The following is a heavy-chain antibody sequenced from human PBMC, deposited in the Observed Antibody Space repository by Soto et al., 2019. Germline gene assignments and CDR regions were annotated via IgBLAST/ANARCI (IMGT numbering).Heavy chain of an antibody. D-gene: IGHD3-22*01. CDR1: AGTFGSYA. Sequence: ASVKVSCKSSAGTFGSYAISWVRQAPGQELEWMGGIIPIFRTANYAQKFQGRVTITADESTSTAYMELSSLRSEDTAVYYCARGRDDSSGYYYYYGMDVWGQGTTVTVSS. CDR3: ARGRDDSSGYYYYYGMDV. CDR2: IIPIFRTA. V-gene: IGHV1-69*13. J-gene: IGHJ6*02.